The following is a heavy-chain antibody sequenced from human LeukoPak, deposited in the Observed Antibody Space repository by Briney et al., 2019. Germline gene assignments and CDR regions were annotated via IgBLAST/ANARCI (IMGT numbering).Heavy chain of an antibody. CDR2: IWYDGSNK. V-gene: IGHV3-33*01. D-gene: IGHD1-26*01. CDR1: GFTFSSYG. Sequence: GRSLRLSCAASGFTFSSYGMHWVRQAPGKGLEWVAVIWYDGSNKYYADSVKGRFTISRDNSKNTLYLQMNSLRAEDTAVYYCARGIVGATRWFDPWGQGTLVTVSS. J-gene: IGHJ5*02. CDR3: ARGIVGATRWFDP.